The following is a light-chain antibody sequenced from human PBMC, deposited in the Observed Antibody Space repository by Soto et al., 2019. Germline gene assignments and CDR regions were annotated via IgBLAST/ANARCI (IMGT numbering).Light chain of an antibody. Sequence: EIVLTQSPGTLSLSPGDRATLSCRASQSVSSSYLAWYQQNPGQAPRLLLYGASRRATGIPARFSGSGSRTAFTLTISILEPEDFGVYYCQQYGSLPPWTFGQGTKVEIK. CDR2: GAS. CDR1: QSVSSSY. J-gene: IGKJ1*01. V-gene: IGKV3-20*01. CDR3: QQYGSLPPWT.